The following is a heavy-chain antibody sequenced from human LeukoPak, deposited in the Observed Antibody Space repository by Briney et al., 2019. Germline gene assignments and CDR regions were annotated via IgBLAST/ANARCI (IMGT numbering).Heavy chain of an antibody. CDR1: GFTFSKSW. V-gene: IGHV3-7*05. J-gene: IGHJ4*02. D-gene: IGHD6-19*01. CDR2: INEDGSKK. Sequence: GGSLSLSCAASGFTFSKSWMTWVRQAPGKGLQWVAHINEDGSKKYYVDSGMGRFTISRDNAKTSLYLQMNSLKAEDTAVYYCARWSSAWEFDYWGQGTLVSVSS. CDR3: ARWSSAWEFDY.